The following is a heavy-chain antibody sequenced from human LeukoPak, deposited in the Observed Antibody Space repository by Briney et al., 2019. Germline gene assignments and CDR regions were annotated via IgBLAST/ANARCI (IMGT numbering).Heavy chain of an antibody. V-gene: IGHV3-30-3*01. CDR3: ARDYGADAFDI. CDR1: GFTFSSYA. CDR2: ISYDGSNK. Sequence: GRSPRLSCAASGFTFSSYAMHWVRQAPGKGLEWVAVISYDGSNKYYADSVKGRFTISRDNSKNTLYLQMNSLRAEDTAVYYCARDYGADAFDIWGQGTMVTVSS. D-gene: IGHD4-17*01. J-gene: IGHJ3*02.